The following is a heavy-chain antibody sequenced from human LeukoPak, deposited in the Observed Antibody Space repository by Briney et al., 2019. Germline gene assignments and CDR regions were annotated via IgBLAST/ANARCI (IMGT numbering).Heavy chain of an antibody. D-gene: IGHD5-18*01. CDR3: ARASWEDTADFDY. CDR1: GFTLSGYY. CDR2: ISSGGGTI. V-gene: IGHV3-11*04. Sequence: AGGSLRLSCAASGFTLSGYYMSWIRQAPGKGLEWVSYISSGGGTIHYADSVRGRFTISRDNANNSLYLQMNSLRVEDTAVYYCARASWEDTADFDYWGQGTLVTVSS. J-gene: IGHJ4*02.